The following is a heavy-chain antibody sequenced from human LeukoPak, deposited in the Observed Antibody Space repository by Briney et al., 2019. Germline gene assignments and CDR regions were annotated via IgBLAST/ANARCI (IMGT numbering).Heavy chain of an antibody. CDR1: GFTVSTNY. D-gene: IGHD3-16*01. Sequence: GGSLRLSCAASGFTVSTNYMSWARQAPGKGLEWVSVVYSDGKTCYADAVKGRFTISKDSSRNTLYLQMNSLRAEDTAVYYCARALGVEDNYYYYGMDVWGQGTTVTVSS. CDR2: VYSDGKT. V-gene: IGHV3-53*01. CDR3: ARALGVEDNYYYYGMDV. J-gene: IGHJ6*02.